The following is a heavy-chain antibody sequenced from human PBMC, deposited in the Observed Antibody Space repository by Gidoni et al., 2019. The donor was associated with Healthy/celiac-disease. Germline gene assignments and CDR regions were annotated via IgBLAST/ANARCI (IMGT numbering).Heavy chain of an antibody. Sequence: QVQLVQSGAEAKKPGSSVKVSCKASGGTFSSYAISWVRQAPGQGLEWMGGIIPIFGTANYAQKFQGRVTITADESTSTAYMELSSLRSEDTAVYYCARDKPVGIAAAGKGLDYWGQGTLVTVSS. J-gene: IGHJ4*02. CDR1: GGTFSSYA. CDR3: ARDKPVGIAAAGKGLDY. V-gene: IGHV1-69*01. D-gene: IGHD6-13*01. CDR2: IIPIFGTA.